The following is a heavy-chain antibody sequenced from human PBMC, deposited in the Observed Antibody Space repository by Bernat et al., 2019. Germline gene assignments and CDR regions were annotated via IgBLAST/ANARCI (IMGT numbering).Heavy chain of an antibody. CDR2: IYPGDSDT. J-gene: IGHJ2*01. CDR1: GYSFTSSW. V-gene: IGHV5-51*01. D-gene: IGHD6-13*01. Sequence: EVQLVQSGAEVKKPGESLKISCKGSGYSFTSSWIGWVRQMPGKGLEWMGIIYPGDSDTRYSPSFQGQVTISADKSISTAYLQWSSLKASDTAMYYCARRPSSSGWYFHWYFDLWGRGTLVTVSS. CDR3: ARRPSSSGWYFHWYFDL.